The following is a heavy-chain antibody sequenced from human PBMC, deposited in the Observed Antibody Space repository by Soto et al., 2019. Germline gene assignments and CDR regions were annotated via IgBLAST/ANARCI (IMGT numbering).Heavy chain of an antibody. CDR2: IYSGGST. D-gene: IGHD3-22*01. CDR3: ARDAYYYDSSGYYLNYYYYYGMDV. CDR1: GFTVSSNY. J-gene: IGHJ6*02. V-gene: IGHV3-53*01. Sequence: LRLSCAASGFTVSSNYMSWVRQAPGKGLEWVSVIYSGGSTYYADSVKGRFTISRDNSKNTLYLQMNSLRAEDTAVYYCARDAYYYDSSGYYLNYYYYYGMDVWGQGTTVTVSS.